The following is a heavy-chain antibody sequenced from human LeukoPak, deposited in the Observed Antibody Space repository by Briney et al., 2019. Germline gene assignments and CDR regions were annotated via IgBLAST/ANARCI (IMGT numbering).Heavy chain of an antibody. Sequence: PSETLSLTCTVSGGSISSGSYYWSWIRQPAGKGLEWIGRIYTSGSTNYNPSLKSRVTISVDTSKNQFSLKLSSVTAADTAVYYCARDSIVVVPAAIGAGRYYYMDVWGKGTTVTISS. J-gene: IGHJ6*03. CDR2: IYTSGST. CDR1: GGSISSGSYY. V-gene: IGHV4-61*02. CDR3: ARDSIVVVPAAIGAGRYYYMDV. D-gene: IGHD2-2*01.